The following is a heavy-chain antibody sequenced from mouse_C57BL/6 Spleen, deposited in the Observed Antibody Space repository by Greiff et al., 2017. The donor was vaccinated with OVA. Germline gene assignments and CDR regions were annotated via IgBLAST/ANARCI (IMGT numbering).Heavy chain of an antibody. Sequence: EVQLQQSGAELVRPGSSVKMSCKTSGYTFTSYGINWVKQRPGQGLEWIGYIYIGNGYTVYNEKFKGKATLTSDTSSSTAYMQLSSLTSEDSAIYFCARSTAQASLDYWGQGTTLTVSS. CDR1: GYTFTSYG. CDR3: ARSTAQASLDY. J-gene: IGHJ2*01. D-gene: IGHD3-2*02. V-gene: IGHV1-58*01. CDR2: IYIGNGYT.